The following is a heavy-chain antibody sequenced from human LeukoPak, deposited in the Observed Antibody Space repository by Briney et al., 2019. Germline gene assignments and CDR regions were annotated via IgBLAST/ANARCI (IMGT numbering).Heavy chain of an antibody. J-gene: IGHJ6*03. CDR3: ARLRFLEWLLSSSLDYYMDV. CDR1: GGTFSSYG. V-gene: IGHV1-18*01. D-gene: IGHD3-3*01. CDR2: ISAYNGNT. Sequence: ASVKVSCKVSGGTFSSYGFSWVRQAPGQGLEWMGWISAYNGNTNYAQKLQGRVTMTTDTSTSTAYMELRSLRSDDTAVYYCARLRFLEWLLSSSLDYYMDVWGKGTTVTVSS.